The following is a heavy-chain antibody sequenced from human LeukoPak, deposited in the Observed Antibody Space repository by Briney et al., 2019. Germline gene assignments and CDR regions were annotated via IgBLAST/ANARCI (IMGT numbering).Heavy chain of an antibody. J-gene: IGHJ4*02. V-gene: IGHV4-4*02. Sequence: SGTLSLTCGVSGGSLTSTNWWSWVRQPPGQGVEWIGEVSLSGLTNYNPSLSSRVIMALDTSKNHLSLHLTSVTAADTAVYYCSRENGAFSPFGYWGQGYLVTVLS. CDR1: GGSLTSTNW. CDR3: SRENGAFSPFGY. D-gene: IGHD2-8*01. CDR2: VSLSGLT.